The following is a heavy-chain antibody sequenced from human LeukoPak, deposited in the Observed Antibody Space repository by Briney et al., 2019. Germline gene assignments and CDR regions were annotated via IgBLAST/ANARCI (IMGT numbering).Heavy chain of an antibody. Sequence: SETLSLTCTVSGGSISSYYWSWIRQPPGKGLEWIGYIYYSGSTNYNPSLKSRVTISVDTSKNQFSLKLSSVTAADTAVYYCARAAYDGYCSSTSCYNFDYWGQGTLVTVSS. CDR2: IYYSGST. CDR1: GGSISSYY. D-gene: IGHD2-2*02. CDR3: ARAAYDGYCSSTSCYNFDY. V-gene: IGHV4-59*01. J-gene: IGHJ4*02.